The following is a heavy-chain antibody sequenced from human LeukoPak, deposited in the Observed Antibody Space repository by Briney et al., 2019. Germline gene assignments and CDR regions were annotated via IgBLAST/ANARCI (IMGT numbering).Heavy chain of an antibody. Sequence: QPGGSLRLSCAASGFTFSSYEMNWVRQAPGKGLEWVSYINSGGSTLYYADSVEGRFTISRDNAKNSLYLQMNSLRAEDTAVCYCARIHNLGILAHFDYWGQGTLVTVSS. CDR1: GFTFSSYE. D-gene: IGHD1-1*01. J-gene: IGHJ4*02. CDR3: ARIHNLGILAHFDY. CDR2: INSGGSTL. V-gene: IGHV3-48*03.